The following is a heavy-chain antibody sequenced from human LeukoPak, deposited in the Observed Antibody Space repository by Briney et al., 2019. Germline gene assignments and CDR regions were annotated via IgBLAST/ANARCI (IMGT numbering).Heavy chain of an antibody. CDR2: IYPGDSDT. CDR3: ARVLEIEAAGNTARAENWFDP. Sequence: GQSLKISCKVSAYSFTIYLIGWMRQMPVKGLAWMGIIYPGDSDTRYSPYFQGQVTISSAKSITTAYLQWSSLKASDNAMYYCARVLEIEAAGNTARAENWFDPWGQGTLVTVSS. CDR1: AYSFTIYL. J-gene: IGHJ5*02. V-gene: IGHV5-51*01. D-gene: IGHD6-13*01.